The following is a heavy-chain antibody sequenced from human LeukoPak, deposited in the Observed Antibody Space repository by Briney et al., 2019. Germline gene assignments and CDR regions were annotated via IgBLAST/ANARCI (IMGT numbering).Heavy chain of an antibody. J-gene: IGHJ4*02. V-gene: IGHV3-53*01. CDR3: ANSPATSDNS. D-gene: IGHD5-12*01. Sequence: GGSLRLSCAASGFTVSSNYMSWVRQAPGEGLEWVSVIYSGGSTYYADSVKGRFTISRDNSKNTLYLQMNSLRAEDTAVYYCANSPATSDNSWGQGTLVTVSS. CDR2: IYSGGST. CDR1: GFTVSSNY.